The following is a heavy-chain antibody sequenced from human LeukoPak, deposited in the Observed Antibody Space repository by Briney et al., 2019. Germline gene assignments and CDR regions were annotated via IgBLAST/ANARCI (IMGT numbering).Heavy chain of an antibody. CDR1: RFTFSNYA. D-gene: IGHD1-26*01. Sequence: PGGSLRLSCAASRFTFSNYAMSWVRRAPGKGLEWVSSITGSGGSIYYADSVKGRFTSSRDNSKNTLYLQMSSLRAEDTAVYYCAKRGAEVGQTVAPGDYWGQGTLVTVSS. J-gene: IGHJ4*02. CDR2: ITGSGGSI. V-gene: IGHV3-23*01. CDR3: AKRGAEVGQTVAPGDY.